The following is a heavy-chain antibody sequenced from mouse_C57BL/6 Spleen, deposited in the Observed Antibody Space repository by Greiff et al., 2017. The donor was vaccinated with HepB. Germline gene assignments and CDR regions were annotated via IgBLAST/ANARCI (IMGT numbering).Heavy chain of an antibody. V-gene: IGHV7-3*01. D-gene: IGHD2-1*01. CDR1: GFTFTDYY. Sequence: DVMLVESGGGLVQPGGSLSLSCAASGFTFTDYYMSWVRQPPGKALEWLGFIRNKANGYTTEYSASVKGRFTISRDNSQSILYLQMNALRAEDSATYYCARYYGNYFHFDYWGQGTTLTVSS. CDR3: ARYYGNYFHFDY. CDR2: IRNKANGYTT. J-gene: IGHJ2*01.